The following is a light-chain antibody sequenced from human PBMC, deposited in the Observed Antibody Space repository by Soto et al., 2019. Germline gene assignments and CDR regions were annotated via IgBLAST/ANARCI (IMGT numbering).Light chain of an antibody. CDR3: QSYDSSLSAYVV. CDR2: GNS. CDR1: SSNIGAGYD. J-gene: IGLJ2*01. V-gene: IGLV1-40*01. Sequence: QSVLTQPPSVSGAPGQRVTISCTGSSSNIGAGYDVHWYQQLPGTAPKLLIYGNSNRPSGVPDRFSDSKSGTSASLAITGLQAADEADYYCQSYDSSLSAYVVFGGGTKLTVL.